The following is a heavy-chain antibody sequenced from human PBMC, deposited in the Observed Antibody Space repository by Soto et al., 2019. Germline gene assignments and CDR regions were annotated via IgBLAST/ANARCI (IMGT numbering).Heavy chain of an antibody. D-gene: IGHD6-6*01. J-gene: IGHJ6*02. V-gene: IGHV4-31*03. CDR3: ARGENVEYSRSPGMDV. CDR1: GGSISSGGYY. CDR2: IYYSGGT. Sequence: PSETLSLTCTVSGGSISSGGYYWSWIRQHPGKGLEWIGYIYYSGGTYYNPSLKSRVTISVDTSKNQFSLKLSSVTAADTAVYYCARGENVEYSRSPGMDVWGQGTKVTVYS.